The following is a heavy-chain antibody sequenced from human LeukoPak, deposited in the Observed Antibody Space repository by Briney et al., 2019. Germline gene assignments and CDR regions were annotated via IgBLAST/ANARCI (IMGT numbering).Heavy chain of an antibody. Sequence: SETLSLTCTVSGGSISSGSYYWGWIRQPPGKGLEWIGNIYYSGSTYYNPSLKSRVSISVDTSKNQFSLKLTFVTAADTAVYYCARAPEYGLYYFDYWGQGTLVTVSS. V-gene: IGHV4-39*07. J-gene: IGHJ4*02. CDR1: GGSISSGSYY. CDR3: ARAPEYGLYYFDY. CDR2: IYYSGST. D-gene: IGHD1-14*01.